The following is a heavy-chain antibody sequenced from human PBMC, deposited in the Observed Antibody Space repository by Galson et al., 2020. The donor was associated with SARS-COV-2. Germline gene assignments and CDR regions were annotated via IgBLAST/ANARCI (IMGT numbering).Heavy chain of an antibody. CDR1: TFIFSDYY. J-gene: IGHJ5*02. V-gene: IGHV3-11*03. CDR3: AASHKDFCYRFSP. D-gene: IGHD2-15*01. Sequence: GGSLRLFCAASTFIFSDYYMTWIRQAPGRGLEWVSYISPNSDYTNYVDSVRGRFTISRDNSKNALYPQMDSLRGEDMAMYFCAASHKDFCYRFSPWGQGARVPGTS. CDR2: ISPNSDYT.